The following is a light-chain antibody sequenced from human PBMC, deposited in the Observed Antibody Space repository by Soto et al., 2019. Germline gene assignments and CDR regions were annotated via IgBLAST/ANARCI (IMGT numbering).Light chain of an antibody. J-gene: IGLJ3*02. CDR1: SNDVGGFDF. CDR2: EVS. V-gene: IGLV2-14*01. CDR3: NSYTSTSARV. Sequence: QSALTQPASVSGSPGQSITISCTGTSNDVGGFDFVSWYQQHPGEAPKVIIYEVSNRPSGVSDRFSGSKSGNTASLTISGLQAEDEADYYCNSYTSTSARVFGGGTKLTVL.